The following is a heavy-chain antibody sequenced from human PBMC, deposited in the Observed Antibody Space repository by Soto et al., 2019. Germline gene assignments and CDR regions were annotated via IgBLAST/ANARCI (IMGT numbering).Heavy chain of an antibody. D-gene: IGHD4-17*01. Sequence: QVQLQESGPGLVKPSQTLSLTCTVSGGSINSGDYYWSWIRQPPGKGLEWIGYIYYSGSTYYNPSPKSRVIISADTSKNQFSLKLSSVTAADTAVYYCARAKGLVTVTTSWFDPWGQGTLVTVSS. CDR2: IYYSGST. CDR3: ARAKGLVTVTTSWFDP. CDR1: GGSINSGDYY. V-gene: IGHV4-30-4*01. J-gene: IGHJ5*02.